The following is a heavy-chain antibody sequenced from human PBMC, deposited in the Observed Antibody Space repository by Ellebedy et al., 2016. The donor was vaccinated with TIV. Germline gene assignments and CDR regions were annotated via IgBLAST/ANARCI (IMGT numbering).Heavy chain of an antibody. CDR3: AGEGGSMGFYYGMDV. CDR1: GYTFSSRG. V-gene: IGHV1-18*04. D-gene: IGHD5-12*01. CDR2: ISGNSGDT. J-gene: IGHJ6*02. Sequence: AASVTVSCKASGYTFSSRGLSWVRPAPGQGLEWMGWISGNSGDTAYSQRLQGRVTMTTDTSTSTVYMELRSLRFDDTAVYYCAGEGGSMGFYYGMDVWGQGTTVTVSS.